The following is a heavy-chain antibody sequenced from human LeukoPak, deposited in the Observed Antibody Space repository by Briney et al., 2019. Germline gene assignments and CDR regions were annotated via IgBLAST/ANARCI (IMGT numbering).Heavy chain of an antibody. Sequence: PGGSLRLSCAASGFTFSSYGMSWVRQAPGKGLEWVSAISGSGGSTYYADSVKGRFTISRDNSKNTLYLQMNSLRAEDTAVYYCATAVADPYYFDYWGQGTLVTVSS. CDR1: GFTFSSYG. J-gene: IGHJ4*02. D-gene: IGHD6-19*01. CDR2: ISGSGGST. CDR3: ATAVADPYYFDY. V-gene: IGHV3-23*01.